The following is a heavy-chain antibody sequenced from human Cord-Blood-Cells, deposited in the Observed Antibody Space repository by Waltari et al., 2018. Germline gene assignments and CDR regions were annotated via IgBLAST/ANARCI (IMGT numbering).Heavy chain of an antibody. CDR3: AKEDSSSHGEDY. D-gene: IGHD6-6*01. CDR2: ISWRGGST. V-gene: IGHV3-23*01. Sequence: EVQLLASGGGLVQPGGSLRLSCAASGFHLSSYAMRWVCQDPRKGLKAVSAISWRGGSTSYADSVKGRVPIPRDNPKNTFYRQMNSLRADDTAVYYCAKEDSSSHGEDYWGQGALVTVSS. J-gene: IGHJ4*02. CDR1: GFHLSSYA.